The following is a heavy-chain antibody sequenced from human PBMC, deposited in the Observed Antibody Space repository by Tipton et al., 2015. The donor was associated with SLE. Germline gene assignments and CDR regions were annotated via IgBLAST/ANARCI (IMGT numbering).Heavy chain of an antibody. CDR3: ARGHPTVPPGYYYYMDV. CDR2: IIPIFGTA. Sequence: QVQLVQSGAEVKKPGSSVKVSCKASGGTFSSYAISWVRQAPGQGLEWVGGIIPIFGTANYAQKFQGRVAITADESTSTAYMELSSLRSEDTAVYYCARGHPTVPPGYYYYMDVWGKGTTVTVSS. CDR1: GGTFSSYA. J-gene: IGHJ6*03. D-gene: IGHD4-11*01. V-gene: IGHV1-69*01.